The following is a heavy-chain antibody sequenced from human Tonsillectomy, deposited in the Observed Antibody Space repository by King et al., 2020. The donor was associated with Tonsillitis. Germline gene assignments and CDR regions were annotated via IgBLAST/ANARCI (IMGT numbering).Heavy chain of an antibody. Sequence: QLVQSGAGVERPGASVKVSCKVSGDSITEFSMHWVRQAPGKGLEWMGGFDPEDGETTYAPRFQGRVSMTVDTSTDTAYMELSNLRSDDTAVYYCAIDLAYSNTWQTPKRSWGRGTLVVVSS. V-gene: IGHV1-24*01. CDR2: FDPEDGET. J-gene: IGHJ1*01. D-gene: IGHD6-13*01. CDR3: AIDLAYSNTWQTPKRS. CDR1: GDSITEFS.